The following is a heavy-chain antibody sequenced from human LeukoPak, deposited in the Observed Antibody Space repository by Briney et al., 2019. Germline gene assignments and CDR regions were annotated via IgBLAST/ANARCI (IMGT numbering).Heavy chain of an antibody. CDR3: ARAGAVAGTDAFDI. V-gene: IGHV3-21*01. D-gene: IGHD6-19*01. Sequence: GGSLRLSCAASGFTFSSYSMNWVRQAPGKGLEWVSSISSSSSYIYYADSVKGRFTISRDNAKNSLYLQMNSLRAEDTAVYYCARAGAVAGTDAFDIWGQGTMVTVSS. J-gene: IGHJ3*02. CDR1: GFTFSSYS. CDR2: ISSSSSYI.